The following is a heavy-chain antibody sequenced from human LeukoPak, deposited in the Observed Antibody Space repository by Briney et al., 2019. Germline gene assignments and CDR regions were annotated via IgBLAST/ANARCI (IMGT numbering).Heavy chain of an antibody. V-gene: IGHV1-58*01. D-gene: IGHD5-24*01. Sequence: SVKVSCKASEFTFTSSAVQWVRQARGQRLEWIGWILVGSGNTNYAQKFQERVTITRDMSTSTAYMELSSLRSEDTAVYYCAAGVEMATPPAFDIWGQGTMVTVSS. CDR2: ILVGSGNT. J-gene: IGHJ3*02. CDR3: AAGVEMATPPAFDI. CDR1: EFTFTSSA.